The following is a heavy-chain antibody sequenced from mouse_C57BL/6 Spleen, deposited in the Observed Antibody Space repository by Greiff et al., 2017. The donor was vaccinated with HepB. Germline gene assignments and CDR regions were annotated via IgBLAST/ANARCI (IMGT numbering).Heavy chain of an antibody. CDR1: GYSFTDYN. CDR3: ARRGYYYGSSYYYYAMDY. D-gene: IGHD1-1*01. V-gene: IGHV1-39*01. CDR2: INPNYGTT. J-gene: IGHJ4*01. Sequence: VQLKESGAELVKPGASVKISCKASGYSFTDYNMNWVKQSNGKSLEWIGVINPNYGTTSYNQKFKGKATLTVDQSSSTAYMQLNSLTSEDSAVYYCARRGYYYGSSYYYYAMDYWGQGTSVTVSS.